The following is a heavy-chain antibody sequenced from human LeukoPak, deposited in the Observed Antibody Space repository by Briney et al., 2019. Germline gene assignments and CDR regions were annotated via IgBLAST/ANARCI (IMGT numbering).Heavy chain of an antibody. CDR3: ARDTGGGYSCYDC. CDR2: IKQDGSEK. Sequence: GGSLRLSCAASGFTLSSYWMTWIRQAPGKGLEWVANIKQDGSEKYYVDSVKGRFNISRDNAKNSLYLKMNSLRAEDTAVYYCARDTGGGYSCYDCWGQGTLVTVSS. V-gene: IGHV3-7*01. CDR1: GFTLSSYW. J-gene: IGHJ4*02. D-gene: IGHD5-18*01.